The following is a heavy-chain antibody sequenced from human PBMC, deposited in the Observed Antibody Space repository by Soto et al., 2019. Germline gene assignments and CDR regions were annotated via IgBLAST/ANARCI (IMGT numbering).Heavy chain of an antibody. J-gene: IGHJ5*02. Sequence: QVQLQESGPGLVKPSQTLSLTCTVSGGSISSGGYYWSWIRQHPGKGLEWIGYIYYSGSTYYNPSLKSLVTISVDTSKNQFSLKLSSVTAADTAVYYCAGGFWSGSYISWFDPWGQGTLVTVSS. CDR3: AGGFWSGSYISWFDP. D-gene: IGHD3-3*01. CDR1: GGSISSGGYY. V-gene: IGHV4-31*01. CDR2: IYYSGST.